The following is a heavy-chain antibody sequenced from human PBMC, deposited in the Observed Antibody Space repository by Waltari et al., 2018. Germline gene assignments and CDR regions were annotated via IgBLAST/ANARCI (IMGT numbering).Heavy chain of an antibody. J-gene: IGHJ4*02. D-gene: IGHD3-22*01. V-gene: IGHV3-21*01. CDR3: ARGVLWSSGYIFDY. Sequence: EVQLVESGGGLVKPGGSLRLSCAASGFTFSSYSMNWVRQAPGKGLEWVSSISSSSSYIYYADSVKGRFTISRDNAKNSLYLQMNSLRAEDTAVYYCARGVLWSSGYIFDYWGQGTLVTVSS. CDR2: ISSSSSYI. CDR1: GFTFSSYS.